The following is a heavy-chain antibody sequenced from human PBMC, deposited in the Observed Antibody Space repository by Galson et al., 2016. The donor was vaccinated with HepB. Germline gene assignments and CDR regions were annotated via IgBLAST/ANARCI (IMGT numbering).Heavy chain of an antibody. D-gene: IGHD5-24*01. J-gene: IGHJ2*01. CDR3: ARQGRGYTYWYFDL. CDR2: IYYSGST. Sequence: SETLSLTCTVSGGSISSYYWSWIRQPPGKGLEWVGNIYYSGSTNYNPSLKSRVTISVDTSKNQFSLKLSSVTAADTAVYYCARQGRGYTYWYFDLWGRGTLVTVSS. CDR1: GGSISSYY. V-gene: IGHV4-59*08.